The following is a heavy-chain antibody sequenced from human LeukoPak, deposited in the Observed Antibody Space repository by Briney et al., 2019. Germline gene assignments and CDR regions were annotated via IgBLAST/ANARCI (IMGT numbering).Heavy chain of an antibody. CDR2: INPNSGGT. V-gene: IGHV1-2*02. CDR1: GYTFTGYD. CDR3: ARVGILTGYDYFDY. J-gene: IGHJ4*02. D-gene: IGHD3-9*01. Sequence: ASVKVSCKASGYTFTGYDMHWVRQAPGQGLEWMGWINPNSGGTNYAQKFQGRVTMTRDTSISTAYMELSRLRSDDTAVYYCARVGILTGYDYFDYWGQGTLVTVSS.